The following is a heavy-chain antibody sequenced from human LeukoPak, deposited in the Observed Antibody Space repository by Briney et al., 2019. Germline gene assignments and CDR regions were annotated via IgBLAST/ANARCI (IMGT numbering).Heavy chain of an antibody. V-gene: IGHV3-48*03. J-gene: IGHJ4*02. CDR2: ISSSGSTI. CDR3: ARGGVERWLGELSFAY. Sequence: GGSLRLSCAASGFTFSSYEMNWVRQAPGKGLEWVSYISSSGSTIYYADSVKGRFTISRDNAKNSLYLPMNSLRAEDTAVYYWARGGVERWLGELSFAYWAQGTLVTVPS. CDR1: GFTFSSYE. D-gene: IGHD3-10*01.